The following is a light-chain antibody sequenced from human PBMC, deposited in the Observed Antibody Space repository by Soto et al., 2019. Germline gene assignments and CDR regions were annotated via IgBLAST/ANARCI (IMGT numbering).Light chain of an antibody. CDR3: MQSLQLNT. J-gene: IGKJ4*01. V-gene: IGKV2D-29*01. CDR2: EAS. Sequence: DIVLTQTPLSLSVTPGQPPSISCNSSQVLLDSDGRAHLYWYVQKTGQPPQALIYEASKRSAGVPDRFSGSGSGTHFTLTMSRVQAEDAGIYYCMQSLQLNTFGGGTKVDIK. CDR1: QVLLDSDGRAH.